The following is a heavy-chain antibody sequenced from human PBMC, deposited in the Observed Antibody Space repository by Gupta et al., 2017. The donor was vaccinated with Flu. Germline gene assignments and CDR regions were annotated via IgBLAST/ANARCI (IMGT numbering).Heavy chain of an antibody. Sequence: EVQLVESGGGLVKPGGSLRLSCAASGFPFSSYSMNWVRQAPGKGLEWVSSISSSSSYIYYADSVKGRFTISRDNAKNSLYLQMNSRRAEDTAVYYGARDMIGEIRDTHWFDPWGQGTLVTVSS. CDR3: ARDMIGEIRDTHWFDP. J-gene: IGHJ5*02. CDR1: GFPFSSYS. D-gene: IGHD3-10*02. V-gene: IGHV3-21*01. CDR2: ISSSSSYI.